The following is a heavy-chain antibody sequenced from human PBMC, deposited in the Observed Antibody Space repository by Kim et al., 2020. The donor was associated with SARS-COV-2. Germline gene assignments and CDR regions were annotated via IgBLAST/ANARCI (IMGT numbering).Heavy chain of an antibody. J-gene: IGHJ6*04. CDR1: GFTFSNAW. V-gene: IGHV3-15*01. CDR2: IKSKTDGGTT. D-gene: IGHD3-9*01. CDR3: TTLLRYFDWLAVKYYYYCMDV. Sequence: GGSLRLSCAASGFTFSNAWMSWVRQAPGKGLEWDGRIKSKTDGGTTDYAAPVKGRFTISRDDSKNTLYLQMNSLKTEDTAVYYCTTLLRYFDWLAVKYYYYCMDVWGKGTTVTVSS.